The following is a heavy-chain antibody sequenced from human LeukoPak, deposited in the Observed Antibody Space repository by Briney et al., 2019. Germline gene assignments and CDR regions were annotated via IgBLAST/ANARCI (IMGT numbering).Heavy chain of an antibody. J-gene: IGHJ3*02. V-gene: IGHV4-31*03. D-gene: IGHD6-6*01. Sequence: SETLSLTCTVSGGSISSGDYYWSWIRQHPGKGLEWIGYIYYSGSTYYNPSLKSRVSMSIDTSKNQFSLKLSSVTAADTAVYYCARTSIAARRANAFDIWGQGTMVTVSS. CDR2: IYYSGST. CDR1: GGSISSGDYY. CDR3: ARTSIAARRANAFDI.